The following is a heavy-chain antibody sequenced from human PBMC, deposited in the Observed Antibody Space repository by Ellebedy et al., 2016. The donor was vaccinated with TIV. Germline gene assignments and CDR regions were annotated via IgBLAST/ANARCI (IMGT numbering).Heavy chain of an antibody. D-gene: IGHD3-16*02. J-gene: IGHJ6*02. V-gene: IGHV3-23*01. CDR1: GFTFSIYA. CDR3: AKYRQGNYYGLDV. CDR2: ISGSGDST. Sequence: GESLKISCAASGFTFSIYAMSWVRQAPRKGLEWVSLISGSGDSTYYADSVKGRFTISRDTSKNPLYLQMNSLGADDTALYYCAKYRQGNYYGLDVWGQGTTVTVSS.